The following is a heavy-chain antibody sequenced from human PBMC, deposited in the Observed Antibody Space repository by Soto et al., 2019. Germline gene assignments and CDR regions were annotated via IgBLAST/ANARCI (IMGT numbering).Heavy chain of an antibody. Sequence: SETLSLTCSVSGGSISSSSYFWGWIRQPPGKGLEWIGSIHYSGSTYYNPSLKSRVTISVDTSKNQFSLKLTSVTAADTAVYYCARQRDYYDTSGDSYFDYWGQGTLVTXSS. CDR3: ARQRDYYDTSGDSYFDY. D-gene: IGHD3-22*01. J-gene: IGHJ4*02. CDR1: GGSISSSSYF. CDR2: IHYSGST. V-gene: IGHV4-39*01.